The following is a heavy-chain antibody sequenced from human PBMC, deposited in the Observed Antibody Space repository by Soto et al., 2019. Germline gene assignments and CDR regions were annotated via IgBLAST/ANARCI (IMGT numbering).Heavy chain of an antibody. D-gene: IGHD6-19*01. Sequence: VQLVESGGGVVQPGRSLRLACAASGFTFSDYAMHWVRQAPGKGLEWVAVVSHDGRKTHYADSVKGRFPISRDSSNNTGSLETTSPRAADTAVYYWAKGGRQGLVTSDFNFWGQGALVTVSS. CDR2: VSHDGRKT. CDR3: AKGGRQGLVTSDFNF. CDR1: GFTFSDYA. J-gene: IGHJ4*02. V-gene: IGHV3-30*18.